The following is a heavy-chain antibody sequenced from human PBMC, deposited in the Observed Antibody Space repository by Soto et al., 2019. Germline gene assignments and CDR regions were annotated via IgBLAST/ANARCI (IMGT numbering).Heavy chain of an antibody. V-gene: IGHV3-9*01. CDR3: TISRGAPGSVRSHHYYFGTVV. CDR2: LNWNGDHA. CDR1: GFSIDDFA. Sequence: GGSLRLSCTASGFSIDDFAMHWVRRLPGKGLEWVSGLNWNGDHADYGDSVKGRFTISRDNARNSLYLQMNSLRDEDTAFYYCTISRGAPGSVRSHHYYFGTVVWGQGTTVTVSS. J-gene: IGHJ6*02. D-gene: IGHD1-26*01.